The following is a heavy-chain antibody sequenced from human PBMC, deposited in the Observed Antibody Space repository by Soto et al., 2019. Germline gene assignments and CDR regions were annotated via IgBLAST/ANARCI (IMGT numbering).Heavy chain of an antibody. J-gene: IGHJ3*01. CDR2: ISSSSSSI. Sequence: GGSLRLSWAASGFTFSNYAMNWVRQAPGKGLEWVSSISSSSSSIYYADSLKGRFTISRDNAKNTLSLQMNSLRADDTAVYYCARGDRGAFDLWGQGTVVTVSS. CDR1: GFTFSNYA. V-gene: IGHV3-21*01. D-gene: IGHD1-26*01. CDR3: ARGDRGAFDL.